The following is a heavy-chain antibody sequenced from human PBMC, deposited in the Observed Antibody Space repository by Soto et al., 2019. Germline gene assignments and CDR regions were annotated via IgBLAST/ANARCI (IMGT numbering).Heavy chain of an antibody. CDR3: ARIRGYSYGYDYFDY. CDR2: ISYDGSNK. V-gene: IGHV3-30-3*01. CDR1: GFTFSSYA. J-gene: IGHJ4*02. D-gene: IGHD5-18*01. Sequence: QVQLVESGGGVVQPGRSLRLSCAASGFTFSSYAMHWVRQAPGKGLEWVAVISYDGSNKYYADSVKGRFTISRDNSKNTLDLQMNSLRAEDTAVYYCARIRGYSYGYDYFDYWGQGTLVTVSS.